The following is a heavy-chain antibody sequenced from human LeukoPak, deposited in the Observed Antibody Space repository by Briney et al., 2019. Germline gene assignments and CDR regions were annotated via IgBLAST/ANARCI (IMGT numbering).Heavy chain of an antibody. J-gene: IGHJ3*02. CDR3: ARGGATDAFDI. V-gene: IGHV3-53*01. CDR1: GFTVISNY. CDR2: IYSGGGT. Sequence: GSLRLSCAASGFTVISNYMSWVRRAPGKGLEWVSVIYSGGGTYYADSVKGRFTISRDNSKNTLYLQMNSLRAEDTAVYYCARGGATDAFDIWGQGTMVTVSS. D-gene: IGHD1-26*01.